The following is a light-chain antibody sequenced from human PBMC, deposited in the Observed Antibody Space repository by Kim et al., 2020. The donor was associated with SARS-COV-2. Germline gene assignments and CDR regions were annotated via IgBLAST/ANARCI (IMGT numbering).Light chain of an antibody. CDR1: ESVSSSS. CDR3: QQYGSSPHT. J-gene: IGKJ1*01. Sequence: EIVLTQSPGTLALSPGEKATLSCRASESVSSSSLAWYQQKPGQAPRLLIYATSSWATGIPDRFSGSGSGTDFTLTISRVEPEDVAVYYCQQYGSSPHTFGPGTKVEIK. V-gene: IGKV3-20*01. CDR2: ATS.